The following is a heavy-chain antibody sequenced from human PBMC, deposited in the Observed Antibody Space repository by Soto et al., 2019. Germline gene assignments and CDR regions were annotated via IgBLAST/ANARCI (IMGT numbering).Heavy chain of an antibody. D-gene: IGHD6-13*01. CDR2: IYSGGST. V-gene: IGHV3-53*01. J-gene: IGHJ6*02. CDR1: GFTVSSNY. CDR3: ARDSSSWGYYYYYGMDV. Sequence: GSLRLSCAASGFTVSSNYMSWVRQAPGKGLEWVSVIYSGGSTYYADSVKGRFTISRDNSKNTLYLQMNSLRAEDTAVYYCARDSSSWGYYYYYGMDVWGQGTTVTVSS.